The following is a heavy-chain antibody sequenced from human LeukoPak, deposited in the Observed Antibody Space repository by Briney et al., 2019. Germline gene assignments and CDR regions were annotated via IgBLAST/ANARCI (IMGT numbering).Heavy chain of an antibody. Sequence: SETLSLTCTVSGGSISSYYWSWIRQPAGEGLEWIGRIYTSGSTNYNPSLKSRVTMSVDTSKNQFSLKLSSVTAADTAVYYCARVGMYSSGWYSYYYYYYMDVWGKGTTVTVSS. CDR3: ARVGMYSSGWYSYYYYYYMDV. V-gene: IGHV4-4*07. CDR1: GGSISSYY. J-gene: IGHJ6*03. D-gene: IGHD6-19*01. CDR2: IYTSGST.